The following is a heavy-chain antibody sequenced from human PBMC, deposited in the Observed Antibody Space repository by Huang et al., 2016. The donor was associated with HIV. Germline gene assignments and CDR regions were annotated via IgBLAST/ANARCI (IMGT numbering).Heavy chain of an antibody. V-gene: IGHV4-39*02. D-gene: IGHD3-10*01. Sequence: QLQLQESGPGLVKPSETLSLTCTVSGGSIRSDNYYWGWIRQPPGKGLEWIGSIYYRGRTSHNPSLKRRVTITVDTSKNHFSLRMRSVTAADTAVYYCARLPGSITMIRGVITDPYWGQGTLVTVSS. J-gene: IGHJ4*02. CDR2: IYYRGRT. CDR1: GGSIRSDNYY. CDR3: ARLPGSITMIRGVITDPY.